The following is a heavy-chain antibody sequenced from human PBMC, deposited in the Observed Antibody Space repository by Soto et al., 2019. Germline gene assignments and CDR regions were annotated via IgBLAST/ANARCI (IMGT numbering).Heavy chain of an antibody. J-gene: IGHJ3*02. D-gene: IGHD5-18*01. CDR2: INPSGGST. V-gene: IGHV1-46*01. CDR3: ARARDGYSYDDAFDI. Sequence: ASVKVSCKASGYTFTSYYMPWVRQAPGQGLEWMGIINPSGGSTSYAQKFQGRVTLTRDTSTSTVYMELSSLRSEDTAVYYGARARDGYSYDDAFDIWGQGAMVAVS. CDR1: GYTFTSYY.